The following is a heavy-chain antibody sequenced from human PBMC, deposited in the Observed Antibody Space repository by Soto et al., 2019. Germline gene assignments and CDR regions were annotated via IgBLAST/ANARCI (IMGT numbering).Heavy chain of an antibody. CDR3: AGYLRVLLSGYSVGY. V-gene: IGHV4-4*08. J-gene: IGHJ4*02. Sequence: SDTLSLTSTVYGDSISSTYWPWIRQPPGKGLEWLGYVYNSGSTNYNPSLKRGTSISEHTPKRQFSLKVNSMPAPDKAVYYCAGYLRVLLSGYSVGYWGQLILVTVSA. CDR1: GDSISSTY. D-gene: IGHD3-10*01. CDR2: VYNSGST.